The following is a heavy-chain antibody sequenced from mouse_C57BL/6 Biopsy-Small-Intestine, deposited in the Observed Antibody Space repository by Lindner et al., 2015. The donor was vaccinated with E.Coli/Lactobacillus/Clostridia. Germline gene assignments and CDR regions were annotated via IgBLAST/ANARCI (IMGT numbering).Heavy chain of an antibody. Sequence: VQLQESGAELVRTGTSVKVSCRASGYAFTNYLIEWVKQRPGQGLEWIGVINPGTSGTNYNEKFKDKATLTADKSSSTAYMHLSSLTSEDSAVYFCARSGYGNYRYFDVWGTGTTVTVSS. V-gene: IGHV1-54*01. J-gene: IGHJ1*03. CDR3: ARSGYGNYRYFDV. D-gene: IGHD2-1*01. CDR1: GYAFTNYL. CDR2: INPGTSGT.